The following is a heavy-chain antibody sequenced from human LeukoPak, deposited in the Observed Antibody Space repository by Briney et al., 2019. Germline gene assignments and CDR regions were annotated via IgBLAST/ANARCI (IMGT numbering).Heavy chain of an antibody. V-gene: IGHV3-30-3*01. D-gene: IGHD1-26*01. CDR2: ISYDGSSK. Sequence: GGSLRLSCAASGFTFSSYAMHWVRQAPGKGLEWVAGISYDGSSKYSADSVKGRFTISRDHSRNTLYLQMNSLRPEDTAVYYCARDSTDGVIPRELHPPFDYWGQGALVSVSS. CDR3: ARDSTDGVIPRELHPPFDY. CDR1: GFTFSSYA. J-gene: IGHJ4*02.